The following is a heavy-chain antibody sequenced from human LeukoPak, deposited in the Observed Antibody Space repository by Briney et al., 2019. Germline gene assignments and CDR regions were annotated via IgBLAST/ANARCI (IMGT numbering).Heavy chain of an antibody. V-gene: IGHV3-23*01. J-gene: IGHJ3*02. Sequence: GGSLRLSCAASGFTFSSYAMSWVRQAPGKGLEWVSAISGSGGSTYYADSVKGRFTISRDNSKNTLYLQMNSLRAEDTAVYYCAKDSGDSSSWYELNAFDIWGQGTMVTVSS. CDR2: ISGSGGST. CDR3: AKDSGDSSSWYELNAFDI. D-gene: IGHD6-13*01. CDR1: GFTFSSYA.